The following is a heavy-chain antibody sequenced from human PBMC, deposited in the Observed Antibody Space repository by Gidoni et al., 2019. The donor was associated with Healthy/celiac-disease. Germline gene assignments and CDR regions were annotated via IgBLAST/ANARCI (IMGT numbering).Heavy chain of an antibody. V-gene: IGHV1-2*02. D-gene: IGHD3-9*01. CDR2: INPNSGGT. Sequence: QLQLLQPGAEVNKPGASVKVSCTASGYTFTGYDMHWVRQAPGQGLEWMGWINPNSGGTNYAQKFQGRVTMTRDTSISTAYMELSRLRSGYTAVYYCARGPNYDILTGYPAFDYWGQGTLVTVSS. CDR1: GYTFTGYD. CDR3: ARGPNYDILTGYPAFDY. J-gene: IGHJ4*02.